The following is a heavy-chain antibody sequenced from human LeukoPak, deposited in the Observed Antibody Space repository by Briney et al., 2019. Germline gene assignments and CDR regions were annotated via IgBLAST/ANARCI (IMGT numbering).Heavy chain of an antibody. V-gene: IGHV3-7*01. Sequence: GGSLRLSCAASGFTFNSYWMSWVRQAPGKGLEWVANIKQDGSEKYYVDSVKGRFTISRDNAKNSLYRQMNSLRAEDTAVYYCAREQGSGYYGGHGDYWGQGTLVTVSS. CDR1: GFTFNSYW. D-gene: IGHD3-22*01. CDR3: AREQGSGYYGGHGDY. J-gene: IGHJ4*02. CDR2: IKQDGSEK.